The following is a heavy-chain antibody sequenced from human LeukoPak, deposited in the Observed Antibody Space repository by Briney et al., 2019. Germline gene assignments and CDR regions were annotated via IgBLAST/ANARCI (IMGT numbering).Heavy chain of an antibody. V-gene: IGHV3-21*01. D-gene: IGHD3-9*01. CDR1: GFTFSSYS. CDR3: ARGLRYFDWLLYSGYYFDY. Sequence: GGSLRLSCAASGFTFSSYSMNWVRQAPGKGLEWVSYISSSRNYIFYADSVKGRFTISRDNAKNSLYLQMNSLRAEDTAVYYCARGLRYFDWLLYSGYYFDYWGQGTLVTVSS. CDR2: ISSSRNYI. J-gene: IGHJ4*02.